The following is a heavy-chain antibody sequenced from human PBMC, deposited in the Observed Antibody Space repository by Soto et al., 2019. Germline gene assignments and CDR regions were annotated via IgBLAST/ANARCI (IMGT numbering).Heavy chain of an antibody. Sequence: GGSLILSCAASGFTFSSYWMSWVRQAPGKGLEWVANIKQDGSEKYYVDSVKGRFTISRDNAKNSLYLQMNSLRAEDTAVYYCARVGGYCSGGSCYSAFDIWGQGTMVTVSS. CDR3: ARVGGYCSGGSCYSAFDI. J-gene: IGHJ3*02. V-gene: IGHV3-7*03. CDR2: IKQDGSEK. D-gene: IGHD2-15*01. CDR1: GFTFSSYW.